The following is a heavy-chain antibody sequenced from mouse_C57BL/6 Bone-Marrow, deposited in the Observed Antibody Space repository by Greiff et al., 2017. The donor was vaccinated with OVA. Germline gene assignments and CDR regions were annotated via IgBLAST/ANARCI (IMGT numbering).Heavy chain of an antibody. CDR3: APHYDGSSYRYYAMDY. CDR1: GYTFTSYW. CDR2: IHPSDSDT. V-gene: IGHV1-74*01. J-gene: IGHJ4*01. Sequence: QVQLQQPGAELVKPGASVKVSCKASGYTFTSYWMHWVKQRPGQGLEWIGRIHPSDSDTNYNQKFKGKATLTVDKSSSTAYMQLSSLTSEDSAVYYCAPHYDGSSYRYYAMDYWGQGTSVTVSS. D-gene: IGHD1-1*01.